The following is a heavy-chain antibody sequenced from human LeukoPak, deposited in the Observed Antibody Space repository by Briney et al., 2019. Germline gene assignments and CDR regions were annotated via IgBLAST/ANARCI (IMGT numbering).Heavy chain of an antibody. CDR1: GGSFSGYY. V-gene: IGHV4-34*01. CDR2: INHSGST. CDR3: ARGLEVGYAKDYVDY. Sequence: PSETLSLTCAVYGGSFSGYYWSWIRQPPGKGLEWIGEINHSGSTNYNPSLKSRVTISVDTSKNQFSLKLNSMTAADTAVYYCARGLEVGYAKDYVDYWGQGTLVTVSS. D-gene: IGHD4/OR15-4a*01. J-gene: IGHJ4*02.